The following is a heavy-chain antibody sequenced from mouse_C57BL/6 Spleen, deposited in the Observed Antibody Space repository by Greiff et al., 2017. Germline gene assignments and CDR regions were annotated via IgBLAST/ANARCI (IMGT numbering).Heavy chain of an antibody. Sequence: QVQLKQSGPELVKPGASVKISCKASGYAFSSSWMNWVKQRPGKGLEWIGRIYPGDGATNYNGKFKGKATLTADKSSSTAYMQLSSLTSEDSAVYFGARDTTVPPLDVWGTGTTVTVSS. V-gene: IGHV1-82*01. J-gene: IGHJ1*03. D-gene: IGHD1-1*01. CDR2: IYPGDGAT. CDR1: GYAFSSSW. CDR3: ARDTTVPPLDV.